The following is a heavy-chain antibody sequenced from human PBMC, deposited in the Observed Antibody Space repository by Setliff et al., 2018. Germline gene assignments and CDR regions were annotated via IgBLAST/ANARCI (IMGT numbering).Heavy chain of an antibody. Sequence: GASVKVSCKASGHTFITFGISWVRQAPGQGLEWMGWISAYSDDTKYAEKFQGRVTMTMDTSTGTAYMELRSLRSDDTAVYICAYDSSGYYPGNWGQGTLVTVSS. J-gene: IGHJ4*02. CDR3: AYDSSGYYPGN. D-gene: IGHD3-22*01. CDR1: GHTFITFG. V-gene: IGHV1-18*01. CDR2: ISAYSDDT.